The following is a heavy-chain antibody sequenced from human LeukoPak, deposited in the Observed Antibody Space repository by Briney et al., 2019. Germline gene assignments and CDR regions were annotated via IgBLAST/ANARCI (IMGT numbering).Heavy chain of an antibody. D-gene: IGHD6-6*01. CDR1: GFTVSSNY. CDR3: AREAPNYYYMDV. J-gene: IGHJ6*03. CDR2: IYSGGST. Sequence: GGSLRLSCAASGFTVSSNYMSWVRQALGEGLEWVSVIYSGGSTYYADSVKGRFTISRDNSKNTLYLQMNSLRAEDTAVYYCAREAPNYYYMDVWGKGTTVTVSS. V-gene: IGHV3-66*02.